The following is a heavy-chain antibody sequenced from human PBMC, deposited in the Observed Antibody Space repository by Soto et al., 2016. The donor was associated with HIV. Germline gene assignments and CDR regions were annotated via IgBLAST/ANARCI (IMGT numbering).Heavy chain of an antibody. J-gene: IGHJ4*02. CDR2: INPKTGGT. D-gene: IGHD3-10*01. Sequence: QVRLLQSGAEVKKPGASVKVSCKASGYTFSDYDINWVRQAAGQGLEWMGWINPKTGGTVFAQSFQGRVILTRNSSITTAFLDLISLRSDDTAVYFCARGVKDLTVILDYWGQGTLVTVSS. CDR1: GYTFSDYD. V-gene: IGHV1-8*03. CDR3: ARGVKDLTVILDY.